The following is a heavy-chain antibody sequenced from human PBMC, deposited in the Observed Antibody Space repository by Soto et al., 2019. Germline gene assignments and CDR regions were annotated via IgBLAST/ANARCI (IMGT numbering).Heavy chain of an antibody. J-gene: IGHJ6*03. CDR1: GYTFPSYA. D-gene: IGHD1-26*01. Sequence: ASVKVSCKASGYTFPSYAMHWVRQAPGQRLEWMGWINAGNGNTKYSQKFQGRVTITRDTSASTAYMELSSLRSEDTAVYYCARDQLRYYYYYMDVWGKGTTVTVSS. V-gene: IGHV1-3*01. CDR3: ARDQLRYYYYYMDV. CDR2: INAGNGNT.